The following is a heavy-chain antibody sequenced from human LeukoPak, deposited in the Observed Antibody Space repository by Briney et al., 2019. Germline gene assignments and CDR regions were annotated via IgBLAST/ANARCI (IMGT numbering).Heavy chain of an antibody. V-gene: IGHV3-53*01. CDR1: GFTVSSNY. Sequence: GGSLRLSCAASGFTVSSNYMSWVRQAPGKGLEWVSVIYSGGGTYYADSVKGRFTISRDNSKNTLYLQMNSLRAEDTAVYYCARETGTMVRGDMYNWFDPWGQGTLVTVSS. D-gene: IGHD3-10*01. CDR2: IYSGGGT. CDR3: ARETGTMVRGDMYNWFDP. J-gene: IGHJ5*02.